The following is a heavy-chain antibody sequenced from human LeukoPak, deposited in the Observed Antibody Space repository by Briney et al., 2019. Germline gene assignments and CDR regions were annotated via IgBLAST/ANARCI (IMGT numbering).Heavy chain of an antibody. CDR3: AKADWSDRAFDI. Sequence: GGSLRLSCAASGFTFDDYAMHWVRQAPGKGLEWVSGISWNSGSIGYADSVKGRFTISRDNAKNSLYLQMNSLRAEDTALYYCAKADWSDRAFDIWGQGTMVTVSS. J-gene: IGHJ3*02. CDR2: ISWNSGSI. CDR1: GFTFDDYA. D-gene: IGHD1-1*01. V-gene: IGHV3-9*01.